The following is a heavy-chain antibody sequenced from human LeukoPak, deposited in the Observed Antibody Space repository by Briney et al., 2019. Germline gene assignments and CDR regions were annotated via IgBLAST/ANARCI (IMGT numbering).Heavy chain of an antibody. CDR1: GYTFTGYY. CDR3: ASSSGPFDFDY. V-gene: IGHV1-2*02. CDR2: INPNSGGT. D-gene: IGHD6-19*01. J-gene: IGHJ4*02. Sequence: GASVKVSCKASGYTFTGYYMHWVRQAPGQGLEWMGWINPNSGGTNHAQKFQGRVTMTRDTSISTAYMELSRLRSDDMAVYYCASSSGPFDFDYWGQGTLVTVSS.